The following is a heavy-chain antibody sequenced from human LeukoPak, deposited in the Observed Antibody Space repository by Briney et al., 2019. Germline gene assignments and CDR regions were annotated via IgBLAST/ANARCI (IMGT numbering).Heavy chain of an antibody. Sequence: PGGSLRLSCAASGFTFSDHYMDWVRQAPGKGLEWVGRTRNKANSYTTEYAASVKGRFTISRDDSKNSLYLQMNSLKTEDTAVYYCARDGYYDSSGYYGRRYYYMDVWGKGTTVTVSS. CDR1: GFTFSDHY. CDR3: ARDGYYDSSGYYGRRYYYMDV. D-gene: IGHD3-22*01. CDR2: TRNKANSYTT. J-gene: IGHJ6*03. V-gene: IGHV3-72*01.